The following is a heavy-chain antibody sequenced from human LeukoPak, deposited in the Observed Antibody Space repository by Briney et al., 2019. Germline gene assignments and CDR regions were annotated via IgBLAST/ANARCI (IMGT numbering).Heavy chain of an antibody. Sequence: VASVKVSCKASGGTFSSYAISWVRQAPGQGLEWMGGIIPIFGTAIYAQKFQGRVTITADESTSTAYMELSSLRSEDTAVYYCAKEGYCSSTSCQALDYWGQGTLVTVSS. CDR2: IIPIFGTA. D-gene: IGHD2-2*01. J-gene: IGHJ4*02. CDR3: AKEGYCSSTSCQALDY. CDR1: GGTFSSYA. V-gene: IGHV1-69*13.